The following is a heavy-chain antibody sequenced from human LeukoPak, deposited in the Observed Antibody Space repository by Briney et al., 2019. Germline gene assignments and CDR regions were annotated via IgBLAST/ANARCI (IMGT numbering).Heavy chain of an antibody. D-gene: IGHD1-1*01. J-gene: IGHJ5*02. CDR2: IYTSGST. V-gene: IGHV4-4*07. Sequence: SETLSLTCTVSGGSISSYYWSWIRQPAGNGLEWIGRIYTSGSTNYNPSLKSRVTMSVDTSKNQFSLKLRSVTAADTAVYYCARDRRERERRWFDPWGQGTLVTVSS. CDR1: GGSISSYY. CDR3: ARDRRERERRWFDP.